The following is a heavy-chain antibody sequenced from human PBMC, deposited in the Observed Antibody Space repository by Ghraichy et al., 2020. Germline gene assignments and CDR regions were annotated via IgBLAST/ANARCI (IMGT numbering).Heavy chain of an antibody. CDR1: GFNFSSHD. CDR3: ARGTLVWGIELTALGFDS. J-gene: IGHJ4*02. D-gene: IGHD3-10*01. CDR2: IGTLGDT. Sequence: GGSLRLSCTASGFNFSSHDMHWVRQPTGKGLEWVSGIGTLGDTHYSGSVKGRFTMSRENAKSSLYLQMNSLGAGDTAVYYCARGTLVWGIELTALGFDSWGQGALVTVSS. V-gene: IGHV3-13*01.